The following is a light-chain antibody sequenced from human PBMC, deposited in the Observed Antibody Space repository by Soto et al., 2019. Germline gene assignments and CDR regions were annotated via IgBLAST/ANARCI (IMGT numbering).Light chain of an antibody. CDR2: EVS. CDR3: SSYTSRSTLDYV. CDR1: SSDVGGYNY. V-gene: IGLV2-14*01. Sequence: ALTQPASVSGSPGQSITISCTGTSSDVGGYNYVSWYQQHPGKAPKLMIYEVSNRPSGVSNRFSGSKSGNTASLTISGLQAEDEADYYCSSYTSRSTLDYVFGSGTKVTVL. J-gene: IGLJ1*01.